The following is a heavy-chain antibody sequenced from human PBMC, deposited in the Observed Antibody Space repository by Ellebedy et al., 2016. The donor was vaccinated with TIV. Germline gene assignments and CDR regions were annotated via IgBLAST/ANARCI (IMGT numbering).Heavy chain of an antibody. Sequence: MPSETLSLTCTVSGGSISMISYYWGWIRQSPGKGLEWIGSIYYSGTTYYKSSLKSRVTISVDTSKNEFSLKLSSVTAADTAVYHCARGEVTLYYYGMDVWGQGTTVTVSS. J-gene: IGHJ6*02. CDR3: ARGEVTLYYYGMDV. V-gene: IGHV4-39*01. CDR1: GGSISMISYY. D-gene: IGHD2-21*01. CDR2: IYYSGTT.